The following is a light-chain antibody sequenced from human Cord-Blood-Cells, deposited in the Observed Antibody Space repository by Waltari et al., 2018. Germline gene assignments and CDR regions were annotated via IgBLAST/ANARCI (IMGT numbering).Light chain of an antibody. V-gene: IGLV2-14*01. CDR2: DVS. J-gene: IGLJ3*02. CDR3: SSYPSSSTRV. Sequence: QSALTQPASVSGSPGQSITISCTGTSSDVGGYNYVSWYQQHPGKAPKLMIYDVSNRPSVVSYRVSGAESGHTASLPISGLQAEYEVDYDCSSYPSSSTRVFGGGPKLTVL. CDR1: SSDVGGYNY.